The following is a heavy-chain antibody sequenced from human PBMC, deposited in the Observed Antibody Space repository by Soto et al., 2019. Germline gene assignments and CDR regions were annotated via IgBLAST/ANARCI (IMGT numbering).Heavy chain of an antibody. V-gene: IGHV4-39*01. Sequence: PSETLSLTCNVSGGSISSSTYYWGWMRQPPGKGLEWIASFFIGGNTYYNPSLKSRVTISVDTSKNQFYLKLSSVTAGDTAAYYCARRHRLASSTHYWGQGILVTGS. CDR1: GGSISSSTYY. CDR3: ARRHRLASSTHY. J-gene: IGHJ4*02. CDR2: FFIGGNT. D-gene: IGHD3-9*01.